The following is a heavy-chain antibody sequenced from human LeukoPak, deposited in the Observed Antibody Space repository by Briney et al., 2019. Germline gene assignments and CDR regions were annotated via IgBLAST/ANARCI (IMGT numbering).Heavy chain of an antibody. CDR1: GVTFSSDW. Sequence: GGSLRLSCAASGVTFSSDWMNWVRQAPGKGLVWVSRIASDGSNTTYADSVKGRFSISRDNAKSTLYLQMNSLRVEDTAVYYCARGRPHGNDYWGQGTLVTVSS. D-gene: IGHD4-23*01. CDR2: IASDGSNT. CDR3: ARGRPHGNDY. V-gene: IGHV3-74*01. J-gene: IGHJ4*02.